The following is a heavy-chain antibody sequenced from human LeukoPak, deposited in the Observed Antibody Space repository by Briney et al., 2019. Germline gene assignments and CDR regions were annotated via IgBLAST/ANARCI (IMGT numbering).Heavy chain of an antibody. CDR2: FDPEDGET. D-gene: IGHD3/OR15-3a*01. Sequence: ASVKVSCKVSGYTLTELSMHWVRQAPGKGLEWMGGFDPEDGETIYAQRFQGRVAMTEDTSTDTAYMELSSLRSEDTAVYYCATVAPEDYYFDYWGQGTLVTVSS. J-gene: IGHJ4*02. V-gene: IGHV1-24*01. CDR3: ATVAPEDYYFDY. CDR1: GYTLTELS.